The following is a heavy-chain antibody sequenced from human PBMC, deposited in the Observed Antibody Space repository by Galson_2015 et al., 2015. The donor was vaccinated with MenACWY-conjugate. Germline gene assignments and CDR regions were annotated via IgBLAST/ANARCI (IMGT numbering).Heavy chain of an antibody. V-gene: IGHV4-59*02. Sequence: ETLSLTCTVSGGFVCTDYWAWIRQPPGQGLEWIGYIYNSGSTNYNPSLKSRVTISVDTSKNQFSLKLSSVTAADTAIYYCARAPKEQRARYYYDSGTCDHWGQGTLVTVSS. D-gene: IGHD3-10*01. J-gene: IGHJ4*02. CDR1: GGFVCTDY. CDR2: IYNSGST. CDR3: ARAPKEQRARYYYDSGTCDH.